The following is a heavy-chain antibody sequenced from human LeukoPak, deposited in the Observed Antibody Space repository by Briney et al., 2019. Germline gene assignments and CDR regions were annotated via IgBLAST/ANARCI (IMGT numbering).Heavy chain of an antibody. J-gene: IGHJ4*02. CDR2: IYYSGST. D-gene: IGHD3-9*01. CDR1: GGSFRTYY. V-gene: IGHV4-59*01. CDR3: ARSLSLRYCDW. Sequence: PSETLSLTCTVSGGSFRTYYWSWIRQPPGKGLEWIGYIYYSGSTKYNPSLKSRVTISVDTSKSQFSLKLSSVTAADTAVYFCARSLSLRYCDWWGPGTLVTVSS.